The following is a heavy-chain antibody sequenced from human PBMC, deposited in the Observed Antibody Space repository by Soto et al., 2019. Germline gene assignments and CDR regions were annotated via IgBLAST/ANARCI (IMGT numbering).Heavy chain of an antibody. Sequence: PVGSLRLSCAASGFTFSTYTMGWVRQPPGKGLEWVSAVLQTGSSTFYADSVKGRFTISRDNSKNTLYLQMNNLRAEDTAVYYCAKDFTPDGYWDFDYWGQGTLVTVSS. CDR1: GFTFSTYT. V-gene: IGHV3-23*01. D-gene: IGHD4-17*01. J-gene: IGHJ4*02. CDR3: AKDFTPDGYWDFDY. CDR2: VLQTGSST.